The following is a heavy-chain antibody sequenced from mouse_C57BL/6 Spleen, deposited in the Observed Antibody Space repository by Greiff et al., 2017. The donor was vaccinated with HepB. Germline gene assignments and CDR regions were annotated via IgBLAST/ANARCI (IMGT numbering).Heavy chain of an antibody. CDR3: APTAQAYAMDY. J-gene: IGHJ4*01. Sequence: EVQRVESGPELVKPGASVKISCKASGYSFTGYYMHWVKQSHGNILDWIGYIYPYNGVSSYNQKFKGKATLTVDKSSSTAYMELRSLTSEDSAVYYCAPTAQAYAMDYWGQGTSVTVSS. D-gene: IGHD3-2*02. V-gene: IGHV1-31*01. CDR1: GYSFTGYY. CDR2: IYPYNGVS.